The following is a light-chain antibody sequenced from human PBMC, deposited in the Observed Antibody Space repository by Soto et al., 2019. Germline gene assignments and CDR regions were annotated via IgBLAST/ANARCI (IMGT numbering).Light chain of an antibody. CDR3: QQYEHYPLT. J-gene: IGKJ4*01. CDR1: ENINNW. CDR2: DVS. Sequence: DLEITHSASTPSAYVGDRVTITCRASENINNWLAWYQQEPGKAPKVLIYDVSSLESGVPSRFSGSGSGTEFTLTISSLQPDDFATYYCQQYEHYPLTFGGGTKVDIK. V-gene: IGKV1-5*01.